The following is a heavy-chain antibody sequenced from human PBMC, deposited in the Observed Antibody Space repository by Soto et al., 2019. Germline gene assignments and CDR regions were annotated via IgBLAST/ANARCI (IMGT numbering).Heavy chain of an antibody. V-gene: IGHV1-69*08. CDR3: AREGSTVTTSWYFDL. D-gene: IGHD4-17*01. J-gene: IGHJ2*01. CDR2: IIPILGIA. CDR1: GGTFSSYT. Sequence: QVQLVQSGAEVKKPGSSVKVSCKASGGTFSSYTISWVRQAPGQGLEWMGRIIPILGIANYAQKFQGRVTITADKSTSTDYMELSSLRSEDTAVYYCAREGSTVTTSWYFDLWGRGTLVTVSS.